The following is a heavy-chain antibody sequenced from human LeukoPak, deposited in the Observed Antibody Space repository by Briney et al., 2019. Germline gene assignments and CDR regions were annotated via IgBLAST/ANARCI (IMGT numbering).Heavy chain of an antibody. J-gene: IGHJ3*02. Sequence: ASVKVSCKASGYTFTSYAMNWVRQAPGQGLEWMGWINTNTGNPTYAQGFTGRFVFSLDTSFSTAYLQISSLKAEDTAVYYCAGGPLRYSSGWLYDAFDIWGQGTMVTVSS. CDR3: AGGPLRYSSGWLYDAFDI. CDR1: GYTFTSYA. V-gene: IGHV7-4-1*02. D-gene: IGHD6-19*01. CDR2: INTNTGNP.